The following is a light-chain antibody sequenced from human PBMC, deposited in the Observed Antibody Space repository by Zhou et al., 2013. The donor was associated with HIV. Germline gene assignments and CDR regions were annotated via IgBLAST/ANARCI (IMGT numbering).Light chain of an antibody. Sequence: DIQMTQSPSTLSASVGDRVTITCRASQSISSWLAWYQQIPGKAPKLLIYKASSLESGVPLRFSGSGSGTEFTLTIGSLQPEDFATYYCQQLNSYPLTFGGGTTVE. CDR1: QSISSW. J-gene: IGKJ4*01. CDR3: QQLNSYPLT. CDR2: KAS. V-gene: IGKV1-5*03.